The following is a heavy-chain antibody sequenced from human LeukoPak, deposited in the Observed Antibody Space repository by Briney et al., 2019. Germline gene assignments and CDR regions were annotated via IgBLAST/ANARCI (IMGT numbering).Heavy chain of an antibody. D-gene: IGHD3-10*01. CDR3: AEGSGSYYKTGY. V-gene: IGHV3-23*01. CDR1: GFTFSSYA. J-gene: IGHJ4*02. Sequence: GGSLRLSCAASGFTFSSYAMSWVRQAPGKGLEWVSAISGSGGSTYYADSVKGRFTISRDNSKNTLYLQMNSLRAEDTAVYYCAEGSGSYYKTGYWGQGTLVTVS. CDR2: ISGSGGST.